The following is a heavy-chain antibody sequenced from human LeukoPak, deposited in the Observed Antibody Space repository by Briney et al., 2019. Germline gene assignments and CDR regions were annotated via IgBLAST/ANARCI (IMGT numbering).Heavy chain of an antibody. CDR3: ARDRSGSYEY. V-gene: IGHV1-2*02. CDR1: GDTFTDYY. Sequence: GASVKVSCKAAGDTFTDYYMHWVRQAPGQGLEWMGLINPNSGGTNYAQKFQGRVTMTRDTSISTAYMELSRLRSDDTAVYYSARDRSGSYEYWGQGTLVTVSS. J-gene: IGHJ4*02. D-gene: IGHD1-26*01. CDR2: INPNSGGT.